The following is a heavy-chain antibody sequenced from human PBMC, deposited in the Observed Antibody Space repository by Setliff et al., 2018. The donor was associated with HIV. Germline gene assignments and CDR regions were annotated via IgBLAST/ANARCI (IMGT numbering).Heavy chain of an antibody. Sequence: GASVKVSCKASGYSFTGYYMHWVRQAPGQGPEWMGWMNVNSDYREYVQKFQGRVTMTRDTSITTAYMELTRLTSDDTAVYYCARHPYYYDSSGYHAPNWFDPWGQGTLVTVSS. CDR3: ARHPYYYDSSGYHAPNWFDP. CDR1: GYSFTGYY. J-gene: IGHJ5*02. V-gene: IGHV1-2*02. D-gene: IGHD3-22*01. CDR2: MNVNSDYR.